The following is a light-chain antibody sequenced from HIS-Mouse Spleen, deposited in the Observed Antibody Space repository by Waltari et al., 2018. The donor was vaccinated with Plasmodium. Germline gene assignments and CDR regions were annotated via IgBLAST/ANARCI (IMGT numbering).Light chain of an antibody. CDR3: QQSYSTWT. CDR1: QSISNY. J-gene: IGKJ1*01. V-gene: IGKV1-39*01. CDR2: AAS. Sequence: DIQMTHSPSSLSASVGDRVTITCRASQSISNYLNWYQQKPGKAPKLLIYAASTLQSGVPSRFSGSGSGTDFTLTISSLQPEDFATYYCQQSYSTWTFGQGTKVEIK.